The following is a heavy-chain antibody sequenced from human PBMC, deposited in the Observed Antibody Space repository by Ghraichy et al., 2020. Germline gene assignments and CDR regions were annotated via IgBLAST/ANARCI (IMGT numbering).Heavy chain of an antibody. Sequence: GGSLRLSCTASGFTFGDYAMSWFRQAPGKGLEWVGFIRSKAYGGTTEYAASVKGRFTISRDDSKRIAYLQMNSLKTEDTAVYYCTRDETLGYCRGGSCYSGGDAFDIWGQGTMVTVSS. CDR2: IRSKAYGGTT. D-gene: IGHD2-15*01. V-gene: IGHV3-49*03. J-gene: IGHJ3*02. CDR1: GFTFGDYA. CDR3: TRDETLGYCRGGSCYSGGDAFDI.